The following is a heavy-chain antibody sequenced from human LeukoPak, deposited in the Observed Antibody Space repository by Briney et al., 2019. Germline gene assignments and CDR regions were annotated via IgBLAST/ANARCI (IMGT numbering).Heavy chain of an antibody. CDR2: IWPGDSET. V-gene: IGHV5-51*01. CDR3: ARGAAAERGAFDI. D-gene: IGHD6-13*01. Sequence: GESLKISCKGSGFQFTSYWIGWVRQMPGKGLEWMGFIWPGDSETTYNPPFQGQVTVSADTSISTAYLQWSSLKASDTAMYYCARGAAAERGAFDIWGQGTMVTVSS. J-gene: IGHJ3*02. CDR1: GFQFTSYW.